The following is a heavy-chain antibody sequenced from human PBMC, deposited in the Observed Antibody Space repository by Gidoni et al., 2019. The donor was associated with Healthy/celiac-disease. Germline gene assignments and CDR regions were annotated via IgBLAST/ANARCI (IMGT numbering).Heavy chain of an antibody. Sequence: EVQLVESGGGLVQPGGSLRLSCAASGFTFSSYAMNWVRQAPGKGLEYVSAISSNGGSTYYANSVKGRFTISRDNSKNTLYLQMGSLRAEDMAVYYCARGGAGYCSGGSCHYYYYYMDVWGKGTTVTVSS. V-gene: IGHV3-64*01. J-gene: IGHJ6*03. D-gene: IGHD2-15*01. CDR1: GFTFSSYA. CDR2: ISSNGGST. CDR3: ARGGAGYCSGGSCHYYYYYMDV.